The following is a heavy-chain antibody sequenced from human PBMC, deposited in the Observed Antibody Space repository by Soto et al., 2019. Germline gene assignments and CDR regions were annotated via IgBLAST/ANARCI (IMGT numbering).Heavy chain of an antibody. J-gene: IGHJ4*02. CDR1: GYTFTSYA. D-gene: IGHD3-9*01. Sequence: GXSVKVSCKASGYTFTSYAMHCVRQAPGQRLEWMGWINAGNGNTKYSQKFQGRVTITRDTSASTAYMELSSLRPEDTAVYYCARDIPYYDILDYWGQGTLVTVSS. CDR3: ARDIPYYDILDY. CDR2: INAGNGNT. V-gene: IGHV1-3*01.